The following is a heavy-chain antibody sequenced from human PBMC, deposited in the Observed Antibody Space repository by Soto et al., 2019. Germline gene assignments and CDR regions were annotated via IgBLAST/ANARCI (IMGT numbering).Heavy chain of an antibody. V-gene: IGHV1-46*01. CDR1: GYTFTSYY. CDR3: ARDTRSAVAGYYYYMDV. Sequence: ASVKVSCKASGYTFTSYYMHWVRQAPGQGLEWMGIINPSGGSTSYAQKFQGRVTMTTDTSTSTAYMELRSLRSDDTAVYYCARDTRSAVAGYYYYMDVWGKGTTVTVSS. J-gene: IGHJ6*03. D-gene: IGHD6-19*01. CDR2: INPSGGST.